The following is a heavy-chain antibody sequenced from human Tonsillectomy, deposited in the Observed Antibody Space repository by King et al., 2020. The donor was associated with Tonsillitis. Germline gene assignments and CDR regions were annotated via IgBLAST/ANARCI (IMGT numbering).Heavy chain of an antibody. Sequence: QLVQSGAEVKKPGASVKVSCKASGYSFTSYALSWVRQAPGQGLEWMGWVSTSNDNTNYAQKLQGRATMTTDTSTSTGFMELRSLRSDDTAVYFWARAGVGNAFDVWGQGTMVTVSS. J-gene: IGHJ3*01. CDR2: VSTSNDNT. CDR1: GYSFTSYA. CDR3: ARAGVGNAFDV. D-gene: IGHD3-3*01. V-gene: IGHV1-18*01.